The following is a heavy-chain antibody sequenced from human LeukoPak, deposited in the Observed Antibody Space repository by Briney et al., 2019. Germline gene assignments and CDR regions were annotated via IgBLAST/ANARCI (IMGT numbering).Heavy chain of an antibody. CDR1: GFIFDDYG. CDR3: ARDLGYKDYVSAFDI. V-gene: IGHV3-20*04. J-gene: IGHJ3*02. Sequence: GGSLRLSCAASGFIFDDYGMIWVRQTPGKGLEWVSGINWIGGSTGYADSVKGRFTISRDNAKNSLYLHMNSLRAEDTALYFCARDLGYKDYVSAFDIWGQGTMVTVSS. D-gene: IGHD5-24*01. CDR2: INWIGGST.